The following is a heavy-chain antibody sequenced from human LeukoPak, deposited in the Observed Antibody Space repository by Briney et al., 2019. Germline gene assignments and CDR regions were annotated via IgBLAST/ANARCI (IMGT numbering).Heavy chain of an antibody. CDR2: IYNSGSI. CDR3: ARRGSGGRSFDI. J-gene: IGHJ3*02. D-gene: IGHD2-15*01. V-gene: IGHV4-59*11. CDR1: GGSINSHY. Sequence: PSETLSLTCTVSGGSINSHYCNWIRQSPGKGLEWIGYIYNSGSINYNPSLKSRVTISVDTSKSQFSLNLSSVTAADTAVYYCARRGSGGRSFDIWGQGTMVTVSS.